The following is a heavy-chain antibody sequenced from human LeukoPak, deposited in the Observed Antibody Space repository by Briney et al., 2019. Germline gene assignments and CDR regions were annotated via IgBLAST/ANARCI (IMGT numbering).Heavy chain of an antibody. D-gene: IGHD4-17*01. CDR1: GGSISYYY. CDR2: IYYSGTT. J-gene: IGHJ6*02. CDR3: AREDPQTTVPEGMDV. V-gene: IGHV4-59*01. Sequence: SETLSLTCTASGGSISYYYWSWIRQSPGKGLEWIGYIYYSGTTNYNPSLKSRVTISVDTSKNQFSLQLRSVTAADTAVYYCAREDPQTTVPEGMDVWGQGTTVTVSS.